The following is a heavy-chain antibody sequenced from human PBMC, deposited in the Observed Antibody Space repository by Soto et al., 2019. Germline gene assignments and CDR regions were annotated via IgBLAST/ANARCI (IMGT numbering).Heavy chain of an antibody. Sequence: ASVKVSCKASGYTFTGYYMHWVRQAPGRGLEWMGWINPNSGGTNYAQKFQGRVTMTRDTSISTAYMELSRLRSDDTAVYYCAREPYSSSFMDVWGQGTTVTVSS. J-gene: IGHJ6*02. CDR3: AREPYSSSFMDV. CDR2: INPNSGGT. CDR1: GYTFTGYY. V-gene: IGHV1-2*02. D-gene: IGHD6-13*01.